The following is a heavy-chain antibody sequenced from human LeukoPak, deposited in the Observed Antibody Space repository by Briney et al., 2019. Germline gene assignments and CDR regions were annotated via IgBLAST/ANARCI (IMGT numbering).Heavy chain of an antibody. Sequence: GASVKVSCKASGYTFTGCYMHWVRQAPGQGLEWMGRINPNSGGTNYAQKFQGRVTMTRGTSISTAYTELSRLRSDDTAVYYCASRGGCSSTSCYEGDIDYWGQGTLVTVSS. V-gene: IGHV1-2*06. D-gene: IGHD2-2*01. CDR1: GYTFTGCY. CDR2: INPNSGGT. J-gene: IGHJ4*02. CDR3: ASRGGCSSTSCYEGDIDY.